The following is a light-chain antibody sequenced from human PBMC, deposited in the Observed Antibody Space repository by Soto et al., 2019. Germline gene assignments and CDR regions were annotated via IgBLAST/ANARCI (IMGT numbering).Light chain of an antibody. V-gene: IGKV1-5*03. CDR1: QSISSL. CDR3: QQSNSYPVT. J-gene: IGKJ4*01. Sequence: DIQMTQSPSTLSASVGDRVTITCRAGQSISSLLAWYQQKPGKAPKLLIYKASSLESGVPSRFSGSGSGTEFTLTISSLQPDYFATYYCQQSNSYPVTFGGGTKVDIK. CDR2: KAS.